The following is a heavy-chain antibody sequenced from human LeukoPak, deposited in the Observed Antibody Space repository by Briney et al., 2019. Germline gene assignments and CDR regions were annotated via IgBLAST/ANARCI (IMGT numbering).Heavy chain of an antibody. D-gene: IGHD1-26*01. CDR1: GLTVSNHW. V-gene: IGHV3-7*03. CDR3: ASSLKWELLPLDC. Sequence: GGSLRLSYVASGLTVSNHWMSWVRQAPGKGLEWVANIREERGQEYYVDSVKGRFTISKNSAKNSLYLQMNTLRVEDTAMYYCASSLKWELLPLDCWGQGTLVTVSS. CDR2: IREERGQE. J-gene: IGHJ4*02.